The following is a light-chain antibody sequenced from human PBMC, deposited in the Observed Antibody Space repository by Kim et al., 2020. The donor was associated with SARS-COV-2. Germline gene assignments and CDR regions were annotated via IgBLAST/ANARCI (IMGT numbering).Light chain of an antibody. V-gene: IGLV2-14*03. CDR3: SSYTSIATWV. CDR1: TSDVGAYND. CDR2: DVT. J-gene: IGLJ3*02. Sequence: GQSITISCTGTTSDVGAYNDVSWYKQHPGKAPKVMIYDVTERPAEVSNRFSGSKSGNTASLTISGLHAEDEGDYYCSSYTSIATWVFGGGTKLTVL.